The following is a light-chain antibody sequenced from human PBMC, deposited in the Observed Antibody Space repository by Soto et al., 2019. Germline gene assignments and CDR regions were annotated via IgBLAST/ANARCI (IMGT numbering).Light chain of an antibody. J-gene: IGLJ1*01. V-gene: IGLV1-44*01. CDR3: ATWDDSLNGYV. CDR1: GSNIGSNS. CDR2: TNS. Sequence: QSLLTQPPSEAGTPGQRITMSCSGSGSNIGSNSVTWYHQLPRTAPKLLIYTNSHRPSGVPDRFSGSKSGTSASLAISGLQSGDEADYYCATWDDSLNGYVFGTGIKVTV.